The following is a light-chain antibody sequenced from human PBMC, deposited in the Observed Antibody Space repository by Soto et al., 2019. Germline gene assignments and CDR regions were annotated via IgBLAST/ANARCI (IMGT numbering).Light chain of an antibody. V-gene: IGLV2-14*01. CDR3: SSYTSSSTRV. J-gene: IGLJ3*02. CDR2: EVS. CDR1: SSDVGGYNY. Sequence: QSALTQPASVSGSPGQSITIYCTGTSSDVGGYNYVSWYQQHPGKAPKLMIYEVSNRSSGVSNRFSGSKSGNTASLTISGLQAEDEADYYCSSYTSSSTRVFGGGTKVTVL.